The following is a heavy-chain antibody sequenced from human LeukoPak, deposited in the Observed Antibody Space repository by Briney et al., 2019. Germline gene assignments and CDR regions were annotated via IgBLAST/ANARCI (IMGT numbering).Heavy chain of an antibody. CDR3: ASNYNDRSGYYY. Sequence: PGGSLRLSCAASGFTVSSNYLSWVRQAPGKGLEWVSVIYSGGSTYYADSVKGRFTISRDNSKNTLYLQMNSLRVEDTAVYYCASNYNDRSGYYYWGQGTLVTVSS. CDR1: GFTVSSNY. J-gene: IGHJ4*02. V-gene: IGHV3-66*01. D-gene: IGHD3-22*01. CDR2: IYSGGST.